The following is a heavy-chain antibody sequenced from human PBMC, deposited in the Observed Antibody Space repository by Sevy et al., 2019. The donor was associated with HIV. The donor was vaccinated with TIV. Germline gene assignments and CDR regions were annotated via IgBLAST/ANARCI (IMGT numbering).Heavy chain of an antibody. V-gene: IGHV5-51*01. Sequence: GESLKISCKGSGYSFTSYWIGWVRQMPGKGLEWMGIIYPGDSDTRYSPSFQGQVTISADKSISTAYLQWSSLKASDTAMYYCARHLYEHYDILTGYSGTYYYYMDVWGKWTTVTVSS. CDR2: IYPGDSDT. J-gene: IGHJ6*03. D-gene: IGHD3-9*01. CDR1: GYSFTSYW. CDR3: ARHLYEHYDILTGYSGTYYYYMDV.